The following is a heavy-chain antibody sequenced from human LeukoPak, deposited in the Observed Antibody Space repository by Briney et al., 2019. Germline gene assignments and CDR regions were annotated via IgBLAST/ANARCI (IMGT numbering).Heavy chain of an antibody. CDR3: ARGFRGWYAEGFDY. V-gene: IGHV3-30*02. Sequence: GGSLRLSCAAPGFTFSSYGMHWVRQAPGKGLEWVAFIRYDGSNKYYADSVKGRFTISRDNSKNTLYLQMNSLRPEDTAVYYCARGFRGWYAEGFDYWGQGTVVTVSS. CDR1: GFTFSSYG. CDR2: IRYDGSNK. D-gene: IGHD6-19*01. J-gene: IGHJ4*02.